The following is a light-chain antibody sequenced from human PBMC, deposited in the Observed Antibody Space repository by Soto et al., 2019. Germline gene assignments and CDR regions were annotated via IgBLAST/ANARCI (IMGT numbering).Light chain of an antibody. CDR3: QQYYSTPHT. Sequence: DIVMTQSPDSLAVSLGERATINCKSSQSVLYSSNNKNYLAWYQQKPGQTPNLLIYWASTRESGVPGRFSGSGSGTDFTLTISSLQAEDVAVYYCQQYYSTPHTFGQGTRLEIK. CDR2: WAS. V-gene: IGKV4-1*01. CDR1: QSVLYSSNNKNY. J-gene: IGKJ2*01.